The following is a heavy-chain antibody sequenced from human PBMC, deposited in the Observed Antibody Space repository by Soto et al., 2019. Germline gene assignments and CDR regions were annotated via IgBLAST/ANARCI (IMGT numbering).Heavy chain of an antibody. CDR3: ARDRSLTGYYYYGMDV. D-gene: IGHD3-9*01. Sequence: PGGSLRLSCAASGFTFSSYAMHWVRQAPGKGLEWVAVISYDGSNKYYADSVKGRFTISRDNSKNTLYLQMNSLRAEDTAVYYCARDRSLTGYYYYGMDVWGQGTTVTVSS. CDR1: GFTFSSYA. J-gene: IGHJ6*02. CDR2: ISYDGSNK. V-gene: IGHV3-30-3*01.